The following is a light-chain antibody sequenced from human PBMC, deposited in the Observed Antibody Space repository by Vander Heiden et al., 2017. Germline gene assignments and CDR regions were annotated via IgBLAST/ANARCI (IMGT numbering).Light chain of an antibody. CDR2: DDS. Sequence: SYVLPQPPSVSVAPGTTAWTTWWGNNIGSKSVHWYQQKPGQAPVLIVYDDSDRPSGIPERFSGSNSGNTATLTISRVEAGDEADYYCQVCDSSSDHVVFGGGTKLTVL. V-gene: IGLV3-21*03. CDR3: QVCDSSSDHVV. CDR1: NIGSKS. J-gene: IGLJ2*01.